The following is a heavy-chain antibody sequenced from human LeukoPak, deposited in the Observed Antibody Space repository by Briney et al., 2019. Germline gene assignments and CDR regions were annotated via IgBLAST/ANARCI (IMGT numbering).Heavy chain of an antibody. Sequence: KTSETLSLTCTVSGGSISSGDYYWSWIRQPPGKGLEWIGYIYYSGSTYYNPSLKSRVTISVDTSKNQFSLKLSSVTAADTAVYYCARVLRYFDYYYGMDVWGQGTTVTVSS. D-gene: IGHD3-9*01. CDR1: GGSISSGDYY. J-gene: IGHJ6*02. CDR3: ARVLRYFDYYYGMDV. CDR2: IYYSGST. V-gene: IGHV4-30-4*01.